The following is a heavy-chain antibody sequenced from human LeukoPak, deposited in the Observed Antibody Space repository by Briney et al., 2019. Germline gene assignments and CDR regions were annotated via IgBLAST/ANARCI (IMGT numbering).Heavy chain of an antibody. D-gene: IGHD6-19*01. V-gene: IGHV3-33*01. Sequence: GGSLRLSCAASGFTFSNYDMHWVRQAPGKGLEWVATIWYDGNKEDYADSVKGRFTISRDNSKNTLYLQMNSLRAEDTAVYYCARDWGMAVAFGYFDYWGQGTLVTVSS. CDR2: IWYDGNKE. CDR3: ARDWGMAVAFGYFDY. CDR1: GFTFSNYD. J-gene: IGHJ4*02.